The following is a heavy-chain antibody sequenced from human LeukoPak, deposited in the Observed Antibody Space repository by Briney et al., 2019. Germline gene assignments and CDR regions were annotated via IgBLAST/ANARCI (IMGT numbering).Heavy chain of an antibody. Sequence: PSETPSLTCTVSGGSISSSSYYWGWIRQPPGKGLEWIGRIYISGSTNFDPSLKSRVSISLDTSQNQFSLKLSSVTAADTAVYYCAREGAARNFDYWGQGILVAVSS. D-gene: IGHD6-6*01. J-gene: IGHJ4*02. V-gene: IGHV4-39*07. CDR1: GGSISSSSYY. CDR2: IYISGST. CDR3: AREGAARNFDY.